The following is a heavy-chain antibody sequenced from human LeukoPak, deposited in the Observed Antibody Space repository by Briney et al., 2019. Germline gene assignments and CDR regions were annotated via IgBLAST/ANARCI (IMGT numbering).Heavy chain of an antibody. CDR1: GYTFNSYY. J-gene: IGHJ4*02. V-gene: IGHV1-46*02. Sequence: ASVKVSCKASGYTFNSYYIHWVRQAPGQGLEWMGIINASGGATTYAQKFQGRVTMTRDTSTGTVYMELSSLRSEDTAVYYCARERVWGQGTLVTVSS. CDR3: ARERV. CDR2: INASGGAT.